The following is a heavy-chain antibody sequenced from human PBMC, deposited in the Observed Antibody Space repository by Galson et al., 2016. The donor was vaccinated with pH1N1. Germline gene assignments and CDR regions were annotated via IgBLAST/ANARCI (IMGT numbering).Heavy chain of an antibody. CDR2: ISLSSSII. V-gene: IGHV3-48*04. Sequence: SLRLSCAASGFTFSSYSMNWVRQAPGKGLEWVSYISLSSSIIHYADSVKGRFIISRDSAMNPLYLQMNSLRAEDTALYYCAREGLWPGVDAFDIWGQGTMVTVSS. J-gene: IGHJ3*02. CDR1: GFTFSSYS. D-gene: IGHD4/OR15-4a*01. CDR3: AREGLWPGVDAFDI.